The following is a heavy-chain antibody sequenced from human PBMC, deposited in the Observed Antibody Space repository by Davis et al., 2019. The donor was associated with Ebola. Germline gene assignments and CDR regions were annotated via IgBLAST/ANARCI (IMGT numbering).Heavy chain of an antibody. CDR2: ISGSGGST. V-gene: IGHV3-23*01. D-gene: IGHD5-18*01. CDR1: GFTFTSYA. J-gene: IGHJ5*02. CDR3: ARAENTAMVPNWFDP. Sequence: GESLKISCAASGFTFTSYAMSWVRQAPGKGLEWVSAISGSGGSTYYADSVKGRFTISRDNAKNSLYLQMNSLRDEDTAVYYCARAENTAMVPNWFDPWGQGTLVTVSS.